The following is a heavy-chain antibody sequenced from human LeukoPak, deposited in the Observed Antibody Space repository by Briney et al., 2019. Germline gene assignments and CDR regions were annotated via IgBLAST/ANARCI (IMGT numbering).Heavy chain of an antibody. V-gene: IGHV3-23*01. CDR2: ISGSGGST. J-gene: IGHJ3*02. Sequence: PGGSLRLTCAASGFTFSSYAMSWVRQAPGKGLEWGSAISGSGGSTYYADSVKGRFTISRDNSKNTLYLQMNSLRAEDTAVYYCAKDRWTEVDAFDIWGQGTMVTVSS. D-gene: IGHD1-1*01. CDR3: AKDRWTEVDAFDI. CDR1: GFTFSSYA.